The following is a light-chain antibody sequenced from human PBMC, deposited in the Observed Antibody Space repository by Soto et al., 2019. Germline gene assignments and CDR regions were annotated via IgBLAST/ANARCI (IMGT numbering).Light chain of an antibody. CDR2: GNI. Sequence: QSVLTQPPSVSGAPGQRVTISCTGSNSNIGAGFDVHWYQQFPGRAPKLLIFGNINRPSGVPDRFSGSMSGTSASLAITGLQAEDEADYYCQSFDSSRGNYYVFGTGTKVTVL. V-gene: IGLV1-40*01. CDR3: QSFDSSRGNYYV. J-gene: IGLJ1*01. CDR1: NSNIGAGFD.